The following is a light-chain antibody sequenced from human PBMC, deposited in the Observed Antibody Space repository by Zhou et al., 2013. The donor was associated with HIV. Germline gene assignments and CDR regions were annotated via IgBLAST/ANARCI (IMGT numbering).Light chain of an antibody. J-gene: IGKJ1*01. Sequence: DIVLTQSPGTLSLSPGERATLSCRASQSVSGNYIAWYQQKPGQAPRLLIYGVSSRATDIPDRFSGSGSGTDFSLTITRLEPEDFAVYFCQQYGVHPRGRFGQGTKGGNQT. V-gene: IGKV3-20*01. CDR3: QQYGVHPRGR. CDR1: QSVSGNY. CDR2: GVS.